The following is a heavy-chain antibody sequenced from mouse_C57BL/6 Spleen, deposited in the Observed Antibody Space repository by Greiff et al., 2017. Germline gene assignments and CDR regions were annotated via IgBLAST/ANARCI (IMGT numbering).Heavy chain of an antibody. Sequence: EVKLVESGGGLVKPGGSLKLSCAASGFTFSDYGMHWVRQAPEKGLEWVAYISSGSSTIYYADTVKGRFTISRDNAKNTLFLQMTSLRSEDTAMYYCARRYDYADYYAMDYWGQGTSVTVSS. CDR3: ARRYDYADYYAMDY. J-gene: IGHJ4*01. V-gene: IGHV5-17*01. D-gene: IGHD2-4*01. CDR1: GFTFSDYG. CDR2: ISSGSSTI.